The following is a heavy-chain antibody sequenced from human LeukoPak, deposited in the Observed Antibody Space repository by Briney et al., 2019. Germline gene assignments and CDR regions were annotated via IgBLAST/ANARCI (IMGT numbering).Heavy chain of an antibody. CDR2: INPNSGGT. CDR3: ARYCRSSGWYRSLNWFDP. J-gene: IGHJ5*02. V-gene: IGHV1-2*02. CDR1: GYTFTGYY. D-gene: IGHD6-19*01. Sequence: ASVKVSCKAFGYTFTGYYMHWVRQAPGQGLEWMGWINPNSGGTNYAEKLKGRVTMTRDTSISTAYMELSRLRSDDTAVYYCARYCRSSGWYRSLNWFDPWGQGTLVTVSS.